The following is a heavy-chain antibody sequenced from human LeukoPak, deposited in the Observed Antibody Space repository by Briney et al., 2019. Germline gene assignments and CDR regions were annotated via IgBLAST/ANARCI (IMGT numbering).Heavy chain of an antibody. CDR1: GGSISSGSYY. CDR2: IYTSGST. J-gene: IGHJ5*02. Sequence: TLSLICTVSGGSISSGSYYWRWIRQPAGKGLEWIGRIYTSGSTNYNPSIKSRVTISVDTSKNQFSLKLSSVTAADTAVYYCARGGYYYDSSGYYTPFDPWGQGTLVTVSS. D-gene: IGHD3-22*01. V-gene: IGHV4-61*02. CDR3: ARGGYYYDSSGYYTPFDP.